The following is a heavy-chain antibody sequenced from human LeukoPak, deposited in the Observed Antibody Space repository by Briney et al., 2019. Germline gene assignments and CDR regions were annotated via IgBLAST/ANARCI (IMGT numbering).Heavy chain of an antibody. CDR3: ARARRVDYNWFDP. Sequence: ASVKVSCKASGYTFTGYYMHWVRQAPGQGLEWMGWINPNSGGTNYAQKFQGRVTMTRDTSISTAYMELSRLRSDDPAVYYCARARRVDYNWFDPWGQGTLVTVSS. J-gene: IGHJ5*02. V-gene: IGHV1-2*02. CDR1: GYTFTGYY. CDR2: INPNSGGT.